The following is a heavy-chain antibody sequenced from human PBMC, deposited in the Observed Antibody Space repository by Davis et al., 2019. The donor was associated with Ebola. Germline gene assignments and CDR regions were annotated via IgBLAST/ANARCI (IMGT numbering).Heavy chain of an antibody. CDR2: ISASAVKI. CDR3: ARGWRYFDS. J-gene: IGHJ4*02. Sequence: PGGSLRLSCAASGFSFGTNAMSWVRQAPGKGLEWICDISASAVKIHYADSVKGRFTISRDSATKSLYLQMGSLRDEDTALYYCARGWRYFDSWGQGILVTVSS. V-gene: IGHV3-23*01. CDR1: GFSFGTNA. D-gene: IGHD3-9*01.